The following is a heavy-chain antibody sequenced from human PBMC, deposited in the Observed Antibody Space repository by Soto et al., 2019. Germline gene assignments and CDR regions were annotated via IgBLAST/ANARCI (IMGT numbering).Heavy chain of an antibody. J-gene: IGHJ6*02. Sequence: SETLSLTCTVSGGSISSGGYYWSWIRQHPGKGLEWIEYIYYSGSTYYNPSLKSRVTISVDTSKNQFSLKLSSVTAADTAVYYCARMDTAMVYGMDVWGQGTTVTVSS. V-gene: IGHV4-31*03. CDR2: IYYSGST. CDR1: GGSISSGGYY. CDR3: ARMDTAMVYGMDV. D-gene: IGHD5-18*01.